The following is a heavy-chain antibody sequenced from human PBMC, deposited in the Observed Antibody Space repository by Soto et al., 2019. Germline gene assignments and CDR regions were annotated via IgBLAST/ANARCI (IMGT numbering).Heavy chain of an antibody. V-gene: IGHV2-5*02. CDR1: GFSRTTTGVG. Sequence: QITLRESGPSLVKPTETLTLTCTFSGFSRTTTGVGVGWIRQPPGKALEWLAVVFWDGGERYSPSLKSRVTITKDTSKDQVVFTMTNMDPADTATYYCTQVYGSGSWGWYFHSWGQGTLVTVSS. D-gene: IGHD1-26*01. CDR2: VFWDGGE. J-gene: IGHJ4*02. CDR3: TQVYGSGSWGWYFHS.